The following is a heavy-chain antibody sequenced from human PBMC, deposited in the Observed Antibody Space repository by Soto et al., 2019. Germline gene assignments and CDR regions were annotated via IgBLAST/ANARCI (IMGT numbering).Heavy chain of an antibody. J-gene: IGHJ4*02. Sequence: GESLKISCKGSGYDFSSYWIAWVRQMPGKGLEWMGMIYPGDSDTKYSPSFQGRVTISADRSTSTAYLHWGSLTASDTARYFCARREKWHDFECWGEEYMVTVSS. CDR2: IYPGDSDT. D-gene: IGHD5-12*01. V-gene: IGHV5-51*01. CDR1: GYDFSSYW. CDR3: ARREKWHDFEC.